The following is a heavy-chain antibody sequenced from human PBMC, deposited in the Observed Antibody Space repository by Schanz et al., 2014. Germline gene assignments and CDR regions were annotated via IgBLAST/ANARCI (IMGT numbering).Heavy chain of an antibody. CDR2: ISYDGSHK. CDR1: EFTFTTYA. CDR3: VRWGAS. D-gene: IGHD3-16*01. J-gene: IGHJ5*02. Sequence: QVQLVESGGGVVRPGRSLRLSCAASEFTFTTYAMHWVRQAPGKGLEWVAVISYDGSHKYYADSVKGRFTVSRDNAKNTLYLQMSRLRVEDTAVYYCVRWGASWGQGTLVTVSS. V-gene: IGHV3-30*04.